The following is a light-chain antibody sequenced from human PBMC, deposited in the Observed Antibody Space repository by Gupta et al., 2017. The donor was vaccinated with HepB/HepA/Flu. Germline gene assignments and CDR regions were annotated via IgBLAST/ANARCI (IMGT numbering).Light chain of an antibody. CDR2: DVS. CDR3: SSYTSSNTLV. J-gene: IGLJ2*01. V-gene: IGLV2-14*03. CDR1: SSDVGGYNH. Sequence: QSALTQPASVSGSPGQSITLSCTGTSSDVGGYNHVSWYQQHPGKATKLMIFDVSSRPSGVSNRFSGSKSGNTASLTISGLQAEDEAEYYCSSYTSSNTLVFGGGTKLTVL.